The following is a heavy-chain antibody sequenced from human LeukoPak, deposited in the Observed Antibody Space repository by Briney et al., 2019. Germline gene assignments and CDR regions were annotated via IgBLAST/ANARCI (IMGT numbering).Heavy chain of an antibody. J-gene: IGHJ4*02. D-gene: IGHD4-17*01. CDR3: ANDYGANFDW. Sequence: GGSLRLSCAASGCTFINYGMHWVRQAPGKGLEWVAVISHDGSDQYYADSVKGRFTISRDNSKGTLFLQMNSLRVEDTAVYYCANDYGANFDWWGQGTLVTVSS. CDR2: ISHDGSDQ. V-gene: IGHV3-30*18. CDR1: GCTFINYG.